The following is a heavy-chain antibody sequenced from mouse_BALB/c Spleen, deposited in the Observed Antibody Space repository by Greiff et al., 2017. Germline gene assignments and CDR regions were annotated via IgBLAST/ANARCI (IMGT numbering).Heavy chain of an antibody. J-gene: IGHJ3*01. CDR2: ISSGGST. CDR3: ARGPYDWFAY. V-gene: IGHV5-6-5*01. CDR1: GFTFSSYA. Sequence: EVKLMESGGGLVKPGGSLKLSCAASGFTFSSYAMSWVRQTPEKRLEWVASISSGGSTYYPDSVKGRFTISRDNARNILYLQMSSLRSEDTAMYYCARGPYDWFAYWGQGTLVTVSA. D-gene: IGHD1-1*01.